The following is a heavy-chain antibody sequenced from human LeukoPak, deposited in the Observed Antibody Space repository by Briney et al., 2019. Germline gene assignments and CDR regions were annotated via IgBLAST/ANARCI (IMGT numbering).Heavy chain of an antibody. CDR2: IYPGDFDT. CDR1: GYSFTTYW. CDR3: ARAPTSVSNPYYFDY. V-gene: IGHV5-51*01. Sequence: GESPKISCKGSGYSFTTYWIGWVRQMPGKGLEWMGIIYPGDFDTRYSPSFRGQVTISVDKSINTAYLQWSSLKASDTAMYYCARAPTSVSNPYYFDYWGQGALVTVSS. J-gene: IGHJ4*02.